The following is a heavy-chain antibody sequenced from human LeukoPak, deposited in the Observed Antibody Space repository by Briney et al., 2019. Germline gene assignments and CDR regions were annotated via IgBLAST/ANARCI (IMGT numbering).Heavy chain of an antibody. CDR2: IYYGGST. V-gene: IGHV4-30-4*08. Sequence: PSETLSLTCTVSGGSISSGDYYWSWIRQPPGKGLEWVGYIYYGGSTYYNPPLKSRVTISVDTSKNQFFLKLSSVTAAETAVYYCASFRLEIFPTRSTKDYWGQGTLVTVSS. CDR1: GGSISSGDYY. J-gene: IGHJ4*02. CDR3: ASFRLEIFPTRSTKDY. D-gene: IGHD1-1*01.